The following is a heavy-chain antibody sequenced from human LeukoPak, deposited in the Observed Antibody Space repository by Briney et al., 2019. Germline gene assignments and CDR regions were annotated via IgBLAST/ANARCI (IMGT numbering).Heavy chain of an antibody. CDR1: PYTFNKYY. J-gene: IGHJ5*02. CDR2: INPSGRSA. D-gene: IGHD1-1*01. CDR3: ARGSVELERRNWFDP. V-gene: IGHV1-46*02. Sequence: ASVKLSCKASPYTFNKYYIHWVRQAPGQGLEWMGVINPSGRSASYAQRFQGRVTMTRDTSTSTVYMDLSSLRSEDTAVYYCARGSVELERRNWFDPWGQGTLVTVSS.